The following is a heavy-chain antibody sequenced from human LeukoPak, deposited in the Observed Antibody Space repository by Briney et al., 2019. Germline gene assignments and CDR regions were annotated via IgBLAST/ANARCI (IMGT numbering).Heavy chain of an antibody. V-gene: IGHV3-30*18. CDR3: AKSRLVAVVAAYMDV. CDR2: IPYDASNK. D-gene: IGHD2-15*01. Sequence: GGSLRLSCAASGFTFSSYAMHWVRQAPGKGLEWVRIIPYDASNKFYADSVKGRFTISRDNSKNTLNLQLDSLRPEDTAVYYCAKSRLVAVVAAYMDVWGKGTTVTVSS. CDR1: GFTFSSYA. J-gene: IGHJ6*04.